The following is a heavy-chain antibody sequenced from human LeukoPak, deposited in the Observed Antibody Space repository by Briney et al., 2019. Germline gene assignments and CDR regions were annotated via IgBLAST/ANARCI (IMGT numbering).Heavy chain of an antibody. J-gene: IGHJ4*02. CDR1: GGSISSGDYY. V-gene: IGHV4-30-4*01. CDR2: IYYSGST. Sequence: SETLSLTCTVSGGSISSGDYYWSWIRQPPGKGLERIGYIYYSGSTYYNPSLKSRVTISVDTSKNQFSLKLSSVTAADTAVYYCARDLLNEGNHLDYWGQGTLVTVSS. CDR3: ARDLLNEGNHLDY. D-gene: IGHD4-23*01.